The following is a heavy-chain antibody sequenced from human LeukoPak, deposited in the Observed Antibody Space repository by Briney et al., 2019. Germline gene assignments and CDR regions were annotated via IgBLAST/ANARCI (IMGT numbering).Heavy chain of an antibody. Sequence: SETLSLTCTVSGGSISSYYWSWIRQPPGKGLEWTGYIYYSGSTNYNPSLKSRVTISVDTSKNQFPLKLSSVTAADTAVYYCARGYYDILTGYYGMDVWGKGTTVTVSS. J-gene: IGHJ6*03. CDR3: ARGYYDILTGYYGMDV. CDR2: IYYSGST. CDR1: GGSISSYY. D-gene: IGHD3-9*01. V-gene: IGHV4-59*01.